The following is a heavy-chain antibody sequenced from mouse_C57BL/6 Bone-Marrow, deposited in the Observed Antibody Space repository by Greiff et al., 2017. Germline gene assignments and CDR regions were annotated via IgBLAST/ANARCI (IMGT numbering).Heavy chain of an antibody. CDR3: ARAWGTTPGAY. J-gene: IGHJ3*01. V-gene: IGHV5-4*03. CDR1: GFTFSSYA. D-gene: IGHD1-1*01. Sequence: EVMLVESGGGLVKPGGSLKLSCAASGFTFSSYAMSWVRQTPEKRLEWVATISDGGSYTYYPDNVKGRFTIARDNAKNNLYLQMSHLKSEDTAMYYWARAWGTTPGAYWGQGTLVTVSA. CDR2: ISDGGSYT.